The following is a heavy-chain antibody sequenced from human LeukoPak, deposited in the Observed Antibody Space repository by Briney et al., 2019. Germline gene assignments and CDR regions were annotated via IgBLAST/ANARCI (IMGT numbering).Heavy chain of an antibody. D-gene: IGHD4-17*01. J-gene: IGHJ6*02. CDR2: ISYDGSNK. CDR1: GFTFSSYA. CDR3: AKGTTYGFYYYYGMDV. V-gene: IGHV3-30*04. Sequence: PGGSLRLSCAASGFTFSSYAMHWVRQAPGKGLEWVAVISYDGSNKYYADSVKGRFTISRDNSKNTLYLQMNSLRAEDTAVYFCAKGTTYGFYYYYGMDVWGQGTTVTVSS.